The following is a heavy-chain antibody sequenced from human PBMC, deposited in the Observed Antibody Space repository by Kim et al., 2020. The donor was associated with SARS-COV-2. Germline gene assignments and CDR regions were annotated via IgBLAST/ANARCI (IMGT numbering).Heavy chain of an antibody. CDR1: GGSFSGYY. CDR2: INHSGST. J-gene: IGHJ6*02. V-gene: IGHV4-34*01. CDR3: ARGGSSSTKNYYYYGMDV. D-gene: IGHD6-6*01. Sequence: SETLSLTCAVYGGSFSGYYWSWIRQPPGKGLEWIGEINHSGSTNYNPSLKSRVNISVDTSKNQFSLKLSSVTAADTAVYYCARGGSSSTKNYYYYGMDVWGQGTTVTVSS.